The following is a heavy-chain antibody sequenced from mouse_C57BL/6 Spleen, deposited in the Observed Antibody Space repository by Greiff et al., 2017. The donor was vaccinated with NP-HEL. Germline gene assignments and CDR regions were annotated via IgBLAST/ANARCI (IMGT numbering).Heavy chain of an antibody. J-gene: IGHJ2*01. D-gene: IGHD4-1*01. CDR3: ARGGQANWDYFDY. V-gene: IGHV5-4*01. CDR2: ISDGGSYT. Sequence: DVQLVESGGGLVKPGGSLKLSCAASGFTFSSYAMSWVRQTPEKRLEWVATISDGGSYTYYPDNVKGRFTISRDNAKNNLYLQMSHLKSEDTAMYYCARGGQANWDYFDYWGQGTTLTVSS. CDR1: GFTFSSYA.